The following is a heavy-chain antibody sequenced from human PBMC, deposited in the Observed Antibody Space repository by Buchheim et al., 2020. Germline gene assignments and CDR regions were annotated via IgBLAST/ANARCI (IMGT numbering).Heavy chain of an antibody. V-gene: IGHV3-66*02. Sequence: EVQLVESGGGLVQPGGSLRLSCAASGFTVSSNYMSWVRQAPGKGLEWVSVIYSGGSTYYADPVKGRFTISRDNSKNTLYLQMNSLRAEDTAVYYCARGPTDDFWSGYYYYYYYGMDVWGQGTT. CDR1: GFTVSSNY. CDR3: ARGPTDDFWSGYYYYYYYGMDV. D-gene: IGHD3-3*01. CDR2: IYSGGST. J-gene: IGHJ6*02.